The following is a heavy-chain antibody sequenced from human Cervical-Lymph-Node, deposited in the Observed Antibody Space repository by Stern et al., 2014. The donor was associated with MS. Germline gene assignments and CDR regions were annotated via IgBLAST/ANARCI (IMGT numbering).Heavy chain of an antibody. CDR3: AKYVASEEDACDT. J-gene: IGHJ3*02. Sequence: VQLVESGGAVVQPGRSLRLSCAASGFTFSNYGMQWVRQAPGKGPEWWALIAYDGSKINYADSVRGRFTISRDKSGNTLFLRMSSLRPDDTAVYFCAKYVASEEDACDTWARGPMVAVAP. D-gene: IGHD3-16*01. CDR2: IAYDGSKI. CDR1: GFTFSNYG. V-gene: IGHV3-30*18.